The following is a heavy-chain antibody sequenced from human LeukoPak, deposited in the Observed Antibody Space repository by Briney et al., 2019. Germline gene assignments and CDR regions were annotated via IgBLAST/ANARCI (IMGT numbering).Heavy chain of an antibody. V-gene: IGHV1-24*01. CDR3: ASGGYIVATISYYGMDV. D-gene: IGHD5-12*01. CDR2: FDPEDGET. J-gene: IGHJ6*02. Sequence: GASVKVSCKVSGYTLTELSMHWVRQAPGKGRAWMGGFDPEDGETIYAQKFQGRVTMTEDTSTDTAYMELSSLRSEDTAVYYCASGGYIVATISYYGMDVWGQGTTVTVSS. CDR1: GYTLTELS.